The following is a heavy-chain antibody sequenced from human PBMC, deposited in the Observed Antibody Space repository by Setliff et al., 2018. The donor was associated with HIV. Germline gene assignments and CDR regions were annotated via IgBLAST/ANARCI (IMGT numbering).Heavy chain of an antibody. D-gene: IGHD6-13*01. CDR3: AKTIAAAATLPFDF. Sequence: GASVKVSCKASGYTFTSYAMHWVRQAPGQRLEWMGWINAGNGNTNYAQKLQGRVTITRDTSASTAYMELSSLRSEDTAVYYCAKTIAAAATLPFDFWGQGTLVTVSS. CDR2: INAGNGNT. CDR1: GYTFTSYA. J-gene: IGHJ4*02. V-gene: IGHV1-3*01.